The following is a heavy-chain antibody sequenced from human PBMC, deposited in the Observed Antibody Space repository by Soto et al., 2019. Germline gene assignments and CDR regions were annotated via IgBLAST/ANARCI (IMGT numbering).Heavy chain of an antibody. D-gene: IGHD3-10*01. CDR2: INPNSGGT. V-gene: IGHV1-2*04. CDR3: ARVADHRGVQHHYYYGMDV. J-gene: IGHJ6*02. Sequence: ASVKVSCKASGYTFTGYYMHWVRQAPGQGLEWMGWINPNSGGTNYAQKFQGWVTMTRDTSISTAYMELSRLRSDDTAVYYCARVADHRGVQHHYYYGMDVWGQGTTVTVSS. CDR1: GYTFTGYY.